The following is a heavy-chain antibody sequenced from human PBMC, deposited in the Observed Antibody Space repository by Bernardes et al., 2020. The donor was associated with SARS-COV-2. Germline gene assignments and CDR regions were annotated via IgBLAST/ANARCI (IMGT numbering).Heavy chain of an antibody. CDR3: AKRKQIFHLSEWDVGMDV. V-gene: IGHV3-30*18. Sequence: GGSLRLSCAASGFTLNNFGIHCVRQSPGKGLEWVSLISYEGSKEFYADFVRGRFSISRDNSKRAVYLQMNSLGPEDTAVYYCAKRKQIFHLSEWDVGMDVSSRGTTVTV. CDR2: ISYEGSKE. D-gene: IGHD1-26*01. J-gene: IGHJ6*02. CDR1: GFTLNNFG.